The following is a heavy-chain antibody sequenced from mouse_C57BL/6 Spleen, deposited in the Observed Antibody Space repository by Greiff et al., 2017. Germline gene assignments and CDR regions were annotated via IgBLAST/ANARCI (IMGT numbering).Heavy chain of an antibody. V-gene: IGHV1-64*01. D-gene: IGHD1-3*01. CDR3: ARTPELTSYFDY. CDR2: IHPNSGST. Sequence: QVQLQQPGAELVKPGVSVKLSCKASGYTFTSYWMHWVKQRPGQGLEWIGMIHPNSGSTNYNEKFKSKATLTVDKSSSTAYMQLSSLTSEDSAVYYCARTPELTSYFDYWGQGTTLTVSS. J-gene: IGHJ2*01. CDR1: GYTFTSYW.